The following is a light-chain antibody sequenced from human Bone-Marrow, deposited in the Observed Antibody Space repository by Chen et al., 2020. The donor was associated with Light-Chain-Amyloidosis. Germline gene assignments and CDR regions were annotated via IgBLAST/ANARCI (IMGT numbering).Light chain of an antibody. J-gene: IGLJ3*02. CDR3: QSYQGSSQGV. CDR2: EDD. Sequence: NFMLTHPPSVSESPGKTVIISCTRRSGSIATNYVQWYQQRPGSSPTTVIYEDDQRPSGVPDRFSGSIDRSSNSASLTISGLKTEDEADYYCQSYQGSSQGVFGGGTKLTVL. V-gene: IGLV6-57*01. CDR1: SGSIATNY.